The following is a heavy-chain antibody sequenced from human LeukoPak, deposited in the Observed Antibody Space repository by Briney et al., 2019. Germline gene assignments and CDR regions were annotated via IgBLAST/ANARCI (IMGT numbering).Heavy chain of an antibody. CDR1: GFTFDDYG. CDR2: INWNGGST. J-gene: IGHJ6*03. D-gene: IGHD1-1*01. CDR3: ARDPLGTYYYYMDV. V-gene: IGHV3-20*03. Sequence: GGSLRLSSAASGFTFDDYGMSWVCQAPGKGLEWVSGINWNGGSTGYAESVKGRFTISRDNAKNSLYLQMNSLIAEDTALYYCARDPLGTYYYYMDVWGKGTTVTVSS.